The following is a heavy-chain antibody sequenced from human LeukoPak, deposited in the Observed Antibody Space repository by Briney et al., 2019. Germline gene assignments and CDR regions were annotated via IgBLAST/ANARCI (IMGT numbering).Heavy chain of an antibody. J-gene: IGHJ4*02. Sequence: GASVKVSCKASGYTFTSYYMHWVRQAPAQGLEWMGIINPSGGGTSYAQKFQGRVTMTRDTSTRTVYMELSSLRSEDTAVYYCARAVSGGYDDYWGQGTLVTVSS. V-gene: IGHV1-46*01. D-gene: IGHD5-12*01. CDR2: INPSGGGT. CDR1: GYTFTSYY. CDR3: ARAVSGGYDDY.